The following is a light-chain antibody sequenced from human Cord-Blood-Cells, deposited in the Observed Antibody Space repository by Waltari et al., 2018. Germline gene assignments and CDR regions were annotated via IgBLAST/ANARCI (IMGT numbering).Light chain of an antibody. CDR3: LQSYSTPHT. Sequence: DIQMTQSPSSLSASVGDRVTITCRASQSISSYLNWYQQKPGKAPKLLIYAASSLQSGVPSRFSGSGSGTDFTLTISSLQPEDFATDYCLQSYSTPHTFGQGTKLEIK. J-gene: IGKJ2*01. CDR2: AAS. CDR1: QSISSY. V-gene: IGKV1-39*01.